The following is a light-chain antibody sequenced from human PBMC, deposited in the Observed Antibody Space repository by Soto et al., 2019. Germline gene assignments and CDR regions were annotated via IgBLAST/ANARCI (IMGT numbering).Light chain of an antibody. V-gene: IGKV1-5*03. Sequence: DIQMTQSPSTLPASVGDRVTITCRASQSISSWLAWYQQKPGKAPKFLMFQASSLESDVPSRFSGSGSGTEFTLTISNLQPDDFATYYCQQYKSYSTFGQGTKVDIK. J-gene: IGKJ2*01. CDR2: QAS. CDR3: QQYKSYST. CDR1: QSISSW.